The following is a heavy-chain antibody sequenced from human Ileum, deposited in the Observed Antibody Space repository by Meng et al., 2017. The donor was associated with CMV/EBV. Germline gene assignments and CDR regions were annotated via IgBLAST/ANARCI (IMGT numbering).Heavy chain of an antibody. V-gene: IGHV3-72*01. CDR2: IRNKPDGPTT. D-gene: IGHD3-10*01. CDR3: ARDSMKGGGFDY. Sequence: ATGFTVSDHSMACFRQAPGKGLEWVALIRNKPDGPTTEYAASVTGRFIISRDDSENSLFLQMNNLKTEDAAVYYCARDSMKGGGFDYWGQGTLVTVSS. CDR1: GFTVSDHS. J-gene: IGHJ4*02.